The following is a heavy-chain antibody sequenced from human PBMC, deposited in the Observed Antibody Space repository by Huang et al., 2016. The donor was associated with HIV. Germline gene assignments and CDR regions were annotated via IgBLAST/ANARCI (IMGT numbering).Heavy chain of an antibody. CDR3: ARHMDCSSSSCLAGGHERGPFDM. J-gene: IGHJ3*02. Sequence: QLQLQESGPGLVKPSEALSLTCSVSGGSISSSSYYWGWIRQPPGKGLEWIGSIYYRGSTCYNPYLKSRVTISVDTSKNQFSLRLSSVTAADTSVYYCARHMDCSSSSCLAGGHERGPFDMWGQGTMVTVSS. D-gene: IGHD2-2*01. CDR1: GGSISSSSYY. CDR2: IYYRGST. V-gene: IGHV4-39*01.